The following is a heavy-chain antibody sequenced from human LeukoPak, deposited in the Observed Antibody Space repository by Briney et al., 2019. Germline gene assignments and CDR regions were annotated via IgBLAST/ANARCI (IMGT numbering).Heavy chain of an antibody. CDR2: ISDSGRST. CDR3: AKDLDGSGLYGGLDY. D-gene: IGHD6-19*01. Sequence: GGSLRLSCAASGFTFSRYSMHWVRQAPGKGLEWVSGISDSGRSTYYADSVKGRFTISRDNSKNTLYLQMNSLRGDDTAVYYCAKDLDGSGLYGGLDYWGQGILVTVSS. CDR1: GFTFSRYS. V-gene: IGHV3-23*01. J-gene: IGHJ4*02.